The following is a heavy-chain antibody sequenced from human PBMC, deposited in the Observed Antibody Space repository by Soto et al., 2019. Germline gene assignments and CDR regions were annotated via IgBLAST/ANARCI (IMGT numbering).Heavy chain of an antibody. V-gene: IGHV1-2*02. CDR3: ARVKYDFWSGYYALRY. CDR1: GYTFTGYY. Sequence: GASVKVSCKASGYTFTGYYMHWVRQAPGQGLEWMGWINPNSGGTNYAQKFQGRVTMTRDTSISTAYMELSRLRSDDTAVYYCARVKYDFWSGYYALRYWGQGTLVTVSS. D-gene: IGHD3-3*01. J-gene: IGHJ4*02. CDR2: INPNSGGT.